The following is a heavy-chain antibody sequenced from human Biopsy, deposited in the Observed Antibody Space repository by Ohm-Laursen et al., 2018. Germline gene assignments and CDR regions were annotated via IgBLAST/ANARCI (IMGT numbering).Heavy chain of an antibody. CDR3: ARLPHGDYRYNFDY. CDR2: ITYRGST. Sequence: LSLTCNVSDGSIDNYHWTWIRQAPGKTLEWIGSITYRGSTYYNPSLKSRVTVSIHTSRNQFSPKLTSVTAADTAAYYCARLPHGDYRYNFDYWGQGTLVTVSS. J-gene: IGHJ4*02. CDR1: DGSIDNYH. D-gene: IGHD4-17*01. V-gene: IGHV4-59*08.